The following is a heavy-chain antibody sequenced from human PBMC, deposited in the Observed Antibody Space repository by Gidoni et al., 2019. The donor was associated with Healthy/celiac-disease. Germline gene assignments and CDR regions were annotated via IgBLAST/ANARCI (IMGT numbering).Heavy chain of an antibody. J-gene: IGHJ5*02. V-gene: IGHV4-34*01. CDR3: ARNPGVAAAGMIWFDP. Sequence: QVQLQQWGAGLLKPSETLSLTCAVYGGSFSGYYWRWIRQPPGKGLEWIGEINHSGSTNYNPSLKSRVTISVDTSKNQFSLKLSSVTAADTAVYYCARNPGVAAAGMIWFDPWGQGTLVTVSS. D-gene: IGHD6-13*01. CDR2: INHSGST. CDR1: GGSFSGYY.